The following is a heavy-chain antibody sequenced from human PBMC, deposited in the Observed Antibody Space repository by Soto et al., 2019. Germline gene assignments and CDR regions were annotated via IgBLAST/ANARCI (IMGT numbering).Heavy chain of an antibody. D-gene: IGHD6-13*01. V-gene: IGHV3-9*01. Sequence: EVQLVESGGGLVQPGRSLRLSCAASGFAFDDYVMHWVRQPPGRGLEWVSGITWNGGTIRYVDSVKGRFTISRDNAENSLDLQMNSLRPEDTAVYYCAKGGSAALIAPSGRDNWFDPWGQGTQVTVSS. CDR3: AKGGSAALIAPSGRDNWFDP. CDR2: ITWNGGTI. J-gene: IGHJ5*02. CDR1: GFAFDDYV.